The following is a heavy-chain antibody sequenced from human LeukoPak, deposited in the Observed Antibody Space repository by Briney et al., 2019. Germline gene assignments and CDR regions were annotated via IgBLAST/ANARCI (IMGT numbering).Heavy chain of an antibody. CDR3: ASRKSGSYFPSIDY. Sequence: SETLSLTCTVSGGSVSSGSYYWSWIRQPPGKGLEWIGYIYYSGSTNYNPALKSRATISVATSKNQFSLKLSSVTAADTAVYYCASRKSGSYFPSIDYWGQGTLVTVSS. J-gene: IGHJ4*02. CDR1: GGSVSSGSYY. V-gene: IGHV4-61*01. D-gene: IGHD1-26*01. CDR2: IYYSGST.